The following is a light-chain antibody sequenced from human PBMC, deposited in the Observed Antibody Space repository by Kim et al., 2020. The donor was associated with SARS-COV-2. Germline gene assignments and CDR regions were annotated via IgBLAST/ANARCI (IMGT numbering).Light chain of an antibody. CDR2: GAS. CDR1: QSVSSN. V-gene: IGKV3-15*01. J-gene: IGKJ4*01. CDR3: QQYDDRPL. Sequence: CAPPGEPASPSCTASQSVSSNLSGYRRKPGQAPSPLIFGASTRATGIPARFRGSGSGTEFTPTISSLQSEDIAGYYGQQYDDRPLFCGETKV.